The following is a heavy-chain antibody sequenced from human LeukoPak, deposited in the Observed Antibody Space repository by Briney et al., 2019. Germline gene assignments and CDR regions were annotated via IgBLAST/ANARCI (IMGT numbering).Heavy chain of an antibody. J-gene: IGHJ4*02. D-gene: IGHD1-1*01. V-gene: IGHV4-4*07. CDR3: ARDGGWNGFDY. Sequence: SETLSLTCTVSGGSISSYYWSWIRQPAGKALEWIGRIYASGSTNYNPSLKSRVTISVDTSKNQFSLKLSSVTAADTAVYYCARDGGWNGFDYWGQGTLVTVSS. CDR1: GGSISSYY. CDR2: IYASGST.